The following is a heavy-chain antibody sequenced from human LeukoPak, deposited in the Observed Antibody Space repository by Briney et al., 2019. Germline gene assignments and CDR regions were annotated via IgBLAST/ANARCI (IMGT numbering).Heavy chain of an antibody. CDR3: ARDALSLFDCSSTSCYEGYMDV. CDR1: GYTFTGYY. V-gene: IGHV1-2*02. D-gene: IGHD2-2*01. Sequence: GASVKVSCKASGYTFTGYYMHWVRQAPGQGLEWMGWINPNSGGTNYAQKFQGSVTMTRDTSISTAYMKLRRLRSDDTAVYYCARDALSLFDCSSTSCYEGYMDVWGKGTTVIISS. J-gene: IGHJ6*03. CDR2: INPNSGGT.